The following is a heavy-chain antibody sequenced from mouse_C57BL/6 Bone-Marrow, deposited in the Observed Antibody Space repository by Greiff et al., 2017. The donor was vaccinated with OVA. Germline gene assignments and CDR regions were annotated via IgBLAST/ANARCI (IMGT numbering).Heavy chain of an antibody. Sequence: EVQLQESGPELVKPGASVKISCKASGYTFTDYYMNWVKQSHGKSLEWIGDINPNNGGTSYNQKFKGKATLTVDKSSSTAYMELRSLTSEDSAVYYCARDYYSKDYWGQGTTLTVSS. CDR1: GYTFTDYY. J-gene: IGHJ2*01. V-gene: IGHV1-26*01. D-gene: IGHD2-5*01. CDR2: INPNNGGT. CDR3: ARDYYSKDY.